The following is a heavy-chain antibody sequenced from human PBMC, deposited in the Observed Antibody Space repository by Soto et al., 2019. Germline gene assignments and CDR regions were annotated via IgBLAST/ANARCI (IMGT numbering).Heavy chain of an antibody. Sequence: QVQLVQSGAEVKKPGSSGKVSCKASGGTFSSYTISWVRQAPGQGLEWMGRIIPILGIANYAQKFQGRVTITADKSTSTAYMELSSLRSEDTAVYYCAREEYYYGSGSFFKGWGQGTLVTVSS. V-gene: IGHV1-69*08. CDR1: GGTFSSYT. CDR3: AREEYYYGSGSFFKG. D-gene: IGHD3-10*01. CDR2: IIPILGIA. J-gene: IGHJ4*02.